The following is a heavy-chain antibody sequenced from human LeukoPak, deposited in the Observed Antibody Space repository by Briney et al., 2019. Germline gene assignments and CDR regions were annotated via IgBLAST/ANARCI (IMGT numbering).Heavy chain of an antibody. Sequence: ASVKVSCKASGGTFSSYAISWVRQAPGQGLEWMGWINTNTGNPTYAQGFTGRFVFSLDTSVSTAYLQISSLKAEDTAVYYCARDRLAMVRGVTNWFDPWGQGTLVTVSS. J-gene: IGHJ5*02. D-gene: IGHD3-10*01. V-gene: IGHV7-4-1*02. CDR3: ARDRLAMVRGVTNWFDP. CDR1: GGTFSSYA. CDR2: INTNTGNP.